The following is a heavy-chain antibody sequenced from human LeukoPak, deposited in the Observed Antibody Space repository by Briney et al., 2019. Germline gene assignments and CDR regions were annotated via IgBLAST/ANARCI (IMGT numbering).Heavy chain of an antibody. V-gene: IGHV1-46*01. CDR3: ARSPYYYDSSGSDWFDP. Sequence: ASVKVSCKASGYTFTRDYIHWVRQAPGQGLEWMGEINPSGGSTTYAQKFQGRVTMTRDTSTSTVYMELSSLRSEDTAVYYCARSPYYYDSSGSDWFDPWGQGTLVTVSS. CDR2: INPSGGST. D-gene: IGHD3-22*01. J-gene: IGHJ5*02. CDR1: GYTFTRDY.